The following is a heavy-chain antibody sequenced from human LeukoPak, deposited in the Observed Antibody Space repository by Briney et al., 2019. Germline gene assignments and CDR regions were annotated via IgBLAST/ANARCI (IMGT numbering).Heavy chain of an antibody. D-gene: IGHD5-18*01. Sequence: GGSLRLSCAASGFTFSSYEMNWVRQAPGKGLXXXXXISSSGSTIYYADSVKGRFTISRDNAKNSLYLQMNSLRAEDTAVYYCARDQDGYSYGSDYYYGMDVWGQGTTVTVSS. CDR2: ISSSGSTI. V-gene: IGHV3-48*03. J-gene: IGHJ6*02. CDR1: GFTFSSYE. CDR3: ARDQDGYSYGSDYYYGMDV.